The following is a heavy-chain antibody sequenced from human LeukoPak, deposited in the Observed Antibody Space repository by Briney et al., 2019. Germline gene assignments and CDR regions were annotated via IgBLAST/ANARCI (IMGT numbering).Heavy chain of an antibody. CDR1: GGSISSGSYY. Sequence: PSETLSLTCTVPGGSISSGSYYWSWIRQPAGKGLEWIGRIYSSGSTNYNPSLRSRATISIDTSSNEFSLKLSSVTAADTAVYYCVSSGYNPRFYYYYLDVWGKGTTVTISS. CDR2: IYSSGST. CDR3: VSSGYNPRFYYYYLDV. J-gene: IGHJ6*03. V-gene: IGHV4-61*02. D-gene: IGHD3-22*01.